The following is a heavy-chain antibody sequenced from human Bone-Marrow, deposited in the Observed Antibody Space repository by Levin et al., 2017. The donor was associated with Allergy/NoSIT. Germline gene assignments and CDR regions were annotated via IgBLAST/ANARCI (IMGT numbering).Heavy chain of an antibody. Sequence: SETLSLTCIVSGASISTYYWSWIRQSPGKGLEWIGYINYSGSTNSNPSLRSRVTISVDTSKNQFSLKLNSVTAADTGVYYCAREGPLGGIAWYRMFDSWGQGTLVTVSS. CDR1: GASISTYY. CDR3: AREGPLGGIAWYRMFDS. D-gene: IGHD2-21*01. V-gene: IGHV4-59*01. J-gene: IGHJ4*02. CDR2: INYSGST.